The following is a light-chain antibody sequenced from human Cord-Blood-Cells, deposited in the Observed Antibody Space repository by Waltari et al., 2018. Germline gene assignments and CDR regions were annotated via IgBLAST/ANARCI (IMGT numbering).Light chain of an antibody. J-gene: IGKJ2*01. CDR2: DAS. V-gene: IGKV3-11*01. Sequence: EIVLTQSPATLSLSPGERATLSCRASQRVSSYLAWYQQKPGQAPRLLIYDASNRATGIPARLSGSGSGTDFTLTISSLEPEDFAVYYCQQRSNWPPDYTFGQGTKLEIK. CDR1: QRVSSY. CDR3: QQRSNWPPDYT.